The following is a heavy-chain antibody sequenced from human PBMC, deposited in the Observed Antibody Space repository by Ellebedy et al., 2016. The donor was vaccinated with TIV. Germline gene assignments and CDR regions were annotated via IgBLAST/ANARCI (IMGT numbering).Heavy chain of an antibody. Sequence: GESLKISXVASGFTFSSHDIYWVRQAPGKGVEWVAVLSSDGSNKYYADSVKGRFTISRDNSKNTLYLQMNSLRTDDMAVYYCARGGSSGSSDYWGQGTLVTVSS. CDR2: LSSDGSNK. V-gene: IGHV3-30*03. J-gene: IGHJ4*02. CDR1: GFTFSSHD. D-gene: IGHD3-10*01. CDR3: ARGGSSGSSDY.